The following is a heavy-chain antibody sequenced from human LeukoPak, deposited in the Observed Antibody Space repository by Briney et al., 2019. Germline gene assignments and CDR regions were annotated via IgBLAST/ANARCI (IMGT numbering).Heavy chain of an antibody. CDR2: ISGSGGST. V-gene: IGHV3-23*01. D-gene: IGHD3-22*01. Sequence: GGSLRLSCAASGFTFSSHGMHWVRQAPGKGLEWVSAISGSGGSTYYADSVKGRFTISRDNSKNTLYLQMNSLRAEDTAVYYCAKDSMIVVVITSLLDYWGQGTLVTVSS. CDR3: AKDSMIVVVITSLLDY. J-gene: IGHJ4*02. CDR1: GFTFSSHG.